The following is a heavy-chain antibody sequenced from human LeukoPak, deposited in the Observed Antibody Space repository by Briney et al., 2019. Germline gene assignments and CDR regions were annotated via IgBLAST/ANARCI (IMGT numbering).Heavy chain of an antibody. CDR3: AREGIAARWLDP. D-gene: IGHD6-6*01. Sequence: GASVKVSCKASGYTFTNYYIHWVRQAPGQGLECMGIINPSGGSTSYAQKFQGRVTMTRDMSTSTVYMELSSLRSENTAVYYCAREGIAARWLDPWGQGTLVTVSS. V-gene: IGHV1-46*01. J-gene: IGHJ5*02. CDR1: GYTFTNYY. CDR2: INPSGGST.